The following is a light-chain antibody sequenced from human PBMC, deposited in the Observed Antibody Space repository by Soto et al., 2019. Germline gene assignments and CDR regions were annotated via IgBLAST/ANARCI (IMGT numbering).Light chain of an antibody. Sequence: EIVRTQSPATLSVSPGERATLSCRASQSVSSNLAWYQQQPGQAPRLLIYGASTRVTGIPARFSGSGSGTEFTLTISSLQSEDFAVYYCQQYNNWPPRYTFGQGNKLEIK. J-gene: IGKJ2*01. CDR3: QQYNNWPPRYT. CDR2: GAS. CDR1: QSVSSN. V-gene: IGKV3-15*01.